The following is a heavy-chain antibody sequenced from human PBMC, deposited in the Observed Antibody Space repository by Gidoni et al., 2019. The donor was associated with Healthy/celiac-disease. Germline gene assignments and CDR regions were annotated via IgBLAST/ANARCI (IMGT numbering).Heavy chain of an antibody. V-gene: IGHV3-49*04. Sequence: EVQLVESGGGLVQPGRFLRLSCTASGFTFGDYAMSWVRQAPGKGLEWVGFIRSKAYGGTTEYAASVKGRFTISRDDSKSIAYLQMNSLKTEDTAVYYCTRKGVGATYFDYWGQGTLVTVSS. J-gene: IGHJ4*02. CDR2: IRSKAYGGTT. CDR1: GFTFGDYA. CDR3: TRKGVGATYFDY. D-gene: IGHD1-26*01.